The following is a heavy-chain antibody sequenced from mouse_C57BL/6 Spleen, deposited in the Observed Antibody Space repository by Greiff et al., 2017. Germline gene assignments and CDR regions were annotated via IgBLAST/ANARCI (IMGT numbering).Heavy chain of an antibody. D-gene: IGHD2-4*01. V-gene: IGHV1-78*01. CDR1: GYTFTDHT. J-gene: IGHJ4*01. CDR3: ASQGIYYDYDGDAMDY. CDR2: IYPRDGST. Sequence: VQLQQSDAELVKPGASVKISCKVSGYTFTDHTIHWMKQRPEQGLEWIGYIYPRDGSTKYNKKFKGKATLTADKSSSTAYMQLNSLTSEDSAVYFCASQGIYYDYDGDAMDYWGQGTSVTVSS.